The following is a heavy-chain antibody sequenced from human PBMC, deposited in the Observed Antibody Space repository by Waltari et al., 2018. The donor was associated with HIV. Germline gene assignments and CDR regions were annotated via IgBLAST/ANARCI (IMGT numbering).Heavy chain of an antibody. CDR1: GFTFKNYG. CDR3: ARDRGGSSSLVLDS. D-gene: IGHD6-6*01. Sequence: QVQLVESGGGVVQPGRSLRLSCAASGFTFKNYGMHWVRQAPGKGREWGAVIWYDGSNKYYADSVKGRFTISRDNSKNRLYLQMNSLRAEDTAVYYCARDRGGSSSLVLDSWGQGTLVTVSS. CDR2: IWYDGSNK. V-gene: IGHV3-33*01. J-gene: IGHJ4*02.